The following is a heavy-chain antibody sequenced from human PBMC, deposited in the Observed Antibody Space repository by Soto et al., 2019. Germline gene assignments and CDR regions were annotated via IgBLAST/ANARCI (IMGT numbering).Heavy chain of an antibody. CDR1: GGSMSTYY. CDR2: IYYSGST. V-gene: IGHV4-59*01. CDR3: ARDYYVFLTRLRAESILH. D-gene: IGHD3-10*02. Sequence: PSETLSLTCTVSGGSMSTYYWTWIRQPPGKGLEWIGYIYYSGSTNYNPSLKSRGTLSLDTSMKQFSLKLTSVTAADTAVYYCARDYYVFLTRLRAESILHPGPGTLGTLSS. J-gene: IGHJ1*01.